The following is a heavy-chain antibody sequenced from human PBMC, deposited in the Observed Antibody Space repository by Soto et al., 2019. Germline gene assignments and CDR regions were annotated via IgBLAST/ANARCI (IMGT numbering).Heavy chain of an antibody. J-gene: IGHJ4*02. CDR2: FDPEDGET. Sequence: ASVKVSCKVSGDTLTGLSMRWVRQAPEKGLEWMGGFDPEDGETIYAQKFQGRVTMTEDTSTDTAYMELSSLRSEDTAVYYCARLRTRLNYYGSGSYYTRYFDYWGQGTLVTVSS. CDR3: ARLRTRLNYYGSGSYYTRYFDY. V-gene: IGHV1-24*01. CDR1: GDTLTGLS. D-gene: IGHD3-10*01.